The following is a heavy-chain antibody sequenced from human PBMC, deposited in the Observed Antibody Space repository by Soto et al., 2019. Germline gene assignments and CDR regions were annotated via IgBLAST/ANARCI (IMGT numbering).Heavy chain of an antibody. CDR3: ARGVGIRWTEY. V-gene: IGHV1-2*02. CDR2: INPNSGST. D-gene: IGHD2-15*01. Sequence: QVQLVQSGAEVKKPGASVKVSCKASGYTFTGYYMHWVRQAPGQGLEWMGWINPNSGSTNYAQKFQGRVTMTRDTSINTAYMELRRLRSDDTAVYYCARGVGIRWTEYWGQGTLVTVSS. CDR1: GYTFTGYY. J-gene: IGHJ4*02.